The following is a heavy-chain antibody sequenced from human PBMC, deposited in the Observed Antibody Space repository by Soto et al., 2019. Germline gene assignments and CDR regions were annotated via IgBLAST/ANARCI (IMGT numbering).Heavy chain of an antibody. V-gene: IGHV3-74*01. CDR2: IDNAGAAS. Sequence: EVQLVESGGGLVQPGGSLRLSCAASGFTLSGRSMHWVRQAPGKGLVWVSGIDNAGAASTYADSVKGRFTSSRDNAKNMLYLQMNSLRLEYTAVYYRARGWFGPDVWGKGTTVTVSS. D-gene: IGHD3-10*01. J-gene: IGHJ6*04. CDR3: ARGWFGPDV. CDR1: GFTLSGRS.